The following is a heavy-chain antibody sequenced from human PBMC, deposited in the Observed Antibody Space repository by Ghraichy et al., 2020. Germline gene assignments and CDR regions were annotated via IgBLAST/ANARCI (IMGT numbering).Heavy chain of an antibody. J-gene: IGHJ4*02. D-gene: IGHD3-10*01. V-gene: IGHV4-59*01. CDR1: GGSISSYY. CDR3: ARGRFNYYGSGSYTGFDY. Sequence: SETLSRTCTVSGGSISSYYWSWIRQPPGKGLEWIGYIYYSGSTNYNPSLKSRVTISVDTSKNQFSLKLSSVTAADTAVYYCARGRFNYYGSGSYTGFDYWGQGTLVTVSS. CDR2: IYYSGST.